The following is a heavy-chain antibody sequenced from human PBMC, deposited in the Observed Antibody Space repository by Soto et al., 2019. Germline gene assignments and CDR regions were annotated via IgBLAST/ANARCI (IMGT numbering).Heavy chain of an antibody. CDR1: GFTFSSYS. V-gene: IGHV3-48*01. CDR2: ISSSSSTI. D-gene: IGHD2-15*01. J-gene: IGHJ4*02. CDR3: ARDKGRSPLDY. Sequence: EVQLVESGGGLVQPGGSLRLSCAASGFTFSSYSMNWVRQAPGKGLEWVSYISSSSSTIYYAASVKGRFTISRDNAKNSLYLQMNSRRAEDTAVYYFARDKGRSPLDYWGQGTLVTVSS.